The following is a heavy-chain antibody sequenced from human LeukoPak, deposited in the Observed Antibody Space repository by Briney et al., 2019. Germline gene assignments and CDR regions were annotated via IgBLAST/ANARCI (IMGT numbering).Heavy chain of an antibody. V-gene: IGHV3-23*01. CDR2: ISGSGGST. D-gene: IGHD3-22*01. J-gene: IGHJ4*02. Sequence: GGSLRLSCAASGFTFSSYAVGWVRQAPGKGLEWVSVISGSGGSTYYADSVKGRFTISRDNSKNTLYLQMNSLRAEDTAVYYCAKVRYDSSGYQSPYFDYWGQGILXTVSS. CDR3: AKVRYDSSGYQSPYFDY. CDR1: GFTFSSYA.